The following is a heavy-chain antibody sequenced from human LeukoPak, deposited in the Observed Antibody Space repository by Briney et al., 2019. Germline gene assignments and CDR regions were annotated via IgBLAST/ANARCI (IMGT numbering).Heavy chain of an antibody. D-gene: IGHD3-3*01. CDR2: FTPIFGTA. V-gene: IGHV1-69*13. J-gene: IGHJ5*02. CDR1: GGSFRRDR. Sequence: SVKVSCKASGGSFRRDRFSWVRQAPGQGLEWMGGFTPIFGTANYAQKFQGRVTITADESTSTAYMELSSLRSEDTAVYYCARGRRITYYDFWSGSRDWFDPWGQGTLVTVSS. CDR3: ARGRRITYYDFWSGSRDWFDP.